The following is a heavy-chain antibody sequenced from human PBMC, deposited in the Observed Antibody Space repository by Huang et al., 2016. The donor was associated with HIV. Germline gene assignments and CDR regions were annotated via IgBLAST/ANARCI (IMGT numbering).Heavy chain of an antibody. CDR3: ARYRLTGTFLDS. Sequence: QVQLVQSGSELRKPGASVTVSCKASGYTFTTYGFIWVRQAPGQGLEWMGWINTKTGKPTYAQGFTGRFVFSLDTTVNTAYLQISSLKTDDTAKYFCARYRLTGTFLDSWGQGTQVTVSS. V-gene: IGHV7-4-1*02. CDR2: INTKTGKP. D-gene: IGHD3-9*01. J-gene: IGHJ4*02. CDR1: GYTFTTYG.